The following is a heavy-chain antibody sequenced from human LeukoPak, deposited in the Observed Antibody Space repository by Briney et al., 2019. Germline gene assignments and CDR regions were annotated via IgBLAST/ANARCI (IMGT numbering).Heavy chain of an antibody. J-gene: IGHJ4*02. D-gene: IGHD3-9*01. CDR1: GGTFSSYA. CDR2: IIPIFGTA. V-gene: IGHV1-69*13. CDR3: ARDLDDILTGYYLGGKAVKRGDDY. Sequence: SVKVSCKASGGTFSSYAISWVRQAPGQGLEWMGGIIPIFGTANYAQKFQGRVTITADESTSTAYMELSSLRSEDTAVYYCARDLDDILTGYYLGGKAVKRGDDYWGQGTLVTVSS.